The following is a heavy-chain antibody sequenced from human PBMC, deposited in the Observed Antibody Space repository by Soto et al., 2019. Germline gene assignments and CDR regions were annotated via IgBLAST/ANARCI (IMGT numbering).Heavy chain of an antibody. D-gene: IGHD3-9*01. J-gene: IGHJ4*02. V-gene: IGHV1-18*01. Sequence: XAVKVSCKAFGGPFISYATIWVRQAPGQGLEWMGWISAYNGNTNYAQKLQGRVTMTTDTSTSTAYMELRSLRSDDTAVYYCERESVLRYSVWGQGTLVTVSS. CDR2: ISAYNGNT. CDR3: ERESVLRYSV. CDR1: GGPFISYA.